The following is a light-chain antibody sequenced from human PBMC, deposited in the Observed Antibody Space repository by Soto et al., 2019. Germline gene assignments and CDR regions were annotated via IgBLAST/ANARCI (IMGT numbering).Light chain of an antibody. Sequence: GDRVTITCRASQSISSWLAWYQQKPGKAPKLLIYDASSLESGVPSRFSGSGSGTEFTLTISSLQPDDFATYYCQQYNSYSGSFGQGTKLVIK. V-gene: IGKV1-5*01. CDR3: QQYNSYSGS. CDR1: QSISSW. CDR2: DAS. J-gene: IGKJ2*03.